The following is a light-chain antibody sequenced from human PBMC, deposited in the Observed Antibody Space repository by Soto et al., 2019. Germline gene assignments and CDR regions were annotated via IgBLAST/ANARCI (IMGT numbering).Light chain of an antibody. CDR1: QSVGSSY. Sequence: EIVLTQSPGTLSLSPGERATLSCRASQSVGSSYLAWYQQKPGQAPRLLIYGASSRATGIPDKCSGSGSGTDFTLTISRLEPEDFAVYYCQQYGSSPPYTFGQGTKLEIK. CDR2: GAS. J-gene: IGKJ2*01. V-gene: IGKV3-20*01. CDR3: QQYGSSPPYT.